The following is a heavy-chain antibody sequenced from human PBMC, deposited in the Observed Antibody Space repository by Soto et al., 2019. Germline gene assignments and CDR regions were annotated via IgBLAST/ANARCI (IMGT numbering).Heavy chain of an antibody. Sequence: GGSLRLSCAASGFTFSDSYMSWIRQAPGKGLEWVSYISGSSSYTNYADSVEGRFTISRDNAKNSVYLQMNSLRADDTAVYYCASYGSARKRYFDPWGQGTLFTVSS. V-gene: IGHV3-11*03. J-gene: IGHJ5*02. CDR1: GFTFSDSY. CDR2: ISGSSSYT. D-gene: IGHD3-10*01. CDR3: ASYGSARKRYFDP.